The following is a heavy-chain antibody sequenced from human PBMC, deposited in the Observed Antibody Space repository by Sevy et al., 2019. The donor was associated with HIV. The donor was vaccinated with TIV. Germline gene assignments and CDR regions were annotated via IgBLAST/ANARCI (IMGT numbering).Heavy chain of an antibody. CDR1: GFTFSNAW. CDR3: TTGLLEWLSPTDAFDI. V-gene: IGHV3-15*01. J-gene: IGHJ3*02. CDR2: IKSKTDGGTT. D-gene: IGHD3-3*01. Sequence: GGSLRLSCAASGFTFSNAWMSWVRQAPGKGLEWVGRIKSKTDGGTTDYAAPVKGRFTISRDDSKNTLYLQMNSLKTEDTAVSYCTTGLLEWLSPTDAFDIWGQGTMVTVSS.